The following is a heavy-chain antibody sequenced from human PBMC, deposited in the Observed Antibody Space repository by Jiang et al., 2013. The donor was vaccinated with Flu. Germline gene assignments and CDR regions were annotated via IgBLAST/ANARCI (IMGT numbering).Heavy chain of an antibody. J-gene: IGHJ1*01. CDR2: IYYSGST. V-gene: IGHV4-59*01. CDR3: ARYYGEYFQH. Sequence: GSGLVKPSETLSLTCTVSGGSISSYYWSWIRQPPGKGLEWIGYIYYSGSTNYNPSLKSRVTISVDTSKNQFSLKLSSVTAADTAVYYCARYYGEYFQHWGQGTLVTVSS. D-gene: IGHD2/OR15-2a*01. CDR1: GGSISSYY.